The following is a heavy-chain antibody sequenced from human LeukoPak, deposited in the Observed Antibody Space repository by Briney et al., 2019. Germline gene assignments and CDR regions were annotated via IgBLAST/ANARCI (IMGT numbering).Heavy chain of an antibody. CDR1: GGSFSGYY. V-gene: IGHV4-34*01. CDR2: INHSGST. J-gene: IGHJ5*02. D-gene: IGHD5-18*01. Sequence: SETLSLTCAVDGGSFSGYYWSWIRQPPGKGLEWIGEINHSGSTNYNPSLKSRVTISVDTSKNQFSLKLSSVTAADTAVYYCARERYSYGYNWFDPWGQGTLVTVSS. CDR3: ARERYSYGYNWFDP.